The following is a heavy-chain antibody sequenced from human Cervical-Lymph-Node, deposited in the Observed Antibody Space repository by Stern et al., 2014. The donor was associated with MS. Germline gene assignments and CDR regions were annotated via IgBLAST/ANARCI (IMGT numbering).Heavy chain of an antibody. CDR3: ARFNSAMPSFDY. Sequence: QVQLQESGPGLVKPSQTLSLTCTVAGGSISSGGSFWSWVRQSPGTGLEWIGYIYDTRTTYYTPSLKSRVSMSIDTATNQFSLELTSVTAADTAVYFCARFNSAMPSFDYWGQGTLVTVSS. V-gene: IGHV4-30-4*01. D-gene: IGHD2-2*01. J-gene: IGHJ4*02. CDR1: GGSISSGGSF. CDR2: IYDTRTT.